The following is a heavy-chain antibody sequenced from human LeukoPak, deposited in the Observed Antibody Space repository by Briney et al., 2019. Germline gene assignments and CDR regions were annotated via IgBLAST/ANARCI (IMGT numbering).Heavy chain of an antibody. J-gene: IGHJ3*02. CDR1: GGSISSYY. CDR2: IHTSGSI. V-gene: IGHV4-4*07. D-gene: IGHD4-17*01. CDR3: ARYRDYGDAFDI. Sequence: SETLSLTCTVSGGSISSYYWSWIRQPAGKGLEWIGRIHTSGSINYNPSLKSRVTMSVDTSKNQFSLKLSSVTAADTAVYYCARYRDYGDAFDIWGQGTMVTVSS.